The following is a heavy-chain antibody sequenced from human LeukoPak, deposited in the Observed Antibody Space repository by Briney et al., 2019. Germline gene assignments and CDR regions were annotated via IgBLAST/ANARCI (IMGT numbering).Heavy chain of an antibody. CDR3: AKGAPLKTYYYDSSGYSDAFDI. CDR2: ISGSGGST. J-gene: IGHJ3*02. D-gene: IGHD3-22*01. CDR1: GFTFSSYA. Sequence: PGGSLRLSCAASGFTFSSYAMSWVRQAPGKGLEWVSAISGSGGSTHYADSVKGRFTISRDNSKNTLYLQMNSLRAEDTAVYYCAKGAPLKTYYYDSSGYSDAFDIWGQGTMVTVSS. V-gene: IGHV3-23*01.